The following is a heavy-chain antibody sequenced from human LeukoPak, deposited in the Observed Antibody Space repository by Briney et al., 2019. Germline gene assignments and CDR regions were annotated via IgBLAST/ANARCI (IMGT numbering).Heavy chain of an antibody. V-gene: IGHV3-30*02. CDR1: GFTFSSYG. Sequence: GGSLRLSCAASGFTFSSYGMHWVRQAPGKGLEWVAFIRYDGSNKYYADSVKGRFTISRDNAKNSLYLQMNSLRAEDTAVYYCAKTWGGYFDWLNDAFDIWGQGTMVTVSS. CDR3: AKTWGGYFDWLNDAFDI. CDR2: IRYDGSNK. D-gene: IGHD3-9*01. J-gene: IGHJ3*02.